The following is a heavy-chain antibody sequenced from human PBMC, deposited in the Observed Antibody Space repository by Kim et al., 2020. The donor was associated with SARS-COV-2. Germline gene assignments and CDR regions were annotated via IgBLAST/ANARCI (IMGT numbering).Heavy chain of an antibody. J-gene: IGHJ4*02. CDR3: ARIRLAGDYSGSYYGGYDY. CDR2: IDWDDDK. CDR1: GFSLSTSGMC. V-gene: IGHV2-70*11. D-gene: IGHD1-26*01. Sequence: SGPTLVNPTQTLTLTCTFSGFSLSTSGMCVSWIRQPPGKALEWLARIDWDDDKYYSTSLKTRLTISKDTSKNQVVLTMTNMDPVDTATYYCARIRLAGDYSGSYYGGYDYWGQGTLVTVSS.